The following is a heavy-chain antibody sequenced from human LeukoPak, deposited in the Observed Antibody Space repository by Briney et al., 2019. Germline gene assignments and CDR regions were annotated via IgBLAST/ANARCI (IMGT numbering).Heavy chain of an antibody. CDR3: AKSPVYYYGMDV. Sequence: GGSLRLSCAASGFTFSSYGMHWVRQAPGKGLEWVSVISYDGSNKYYADSVKGRFPISRDNSKNTLYLQMNSLRAEDTAVYYCAKSPVYYYGMDVWGQGTTVTVS. V-gene: IGHV3-30*18. J-gene: IGHJ6*02. CDR1: GFTFSSYG. CDR2: ISYDGSNK.